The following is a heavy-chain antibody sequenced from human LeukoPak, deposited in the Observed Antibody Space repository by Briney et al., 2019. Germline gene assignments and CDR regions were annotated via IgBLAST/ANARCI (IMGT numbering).Heavy chain of an antibody. D-gene: IGHD1-14*01. CDR1: GFTVSSNY. V-gene: IGHV3-66*01. J-gene: IGHJ4*02. CDR3: ARDLPIRPGNYDY. CDR2: IYSGGST. Sequence: GGSLRLSCAASGFTVSSNYMSWVRQAPGKGLEWVSVIYSGGSTYYADSVKGRFTISRDNSKNTLYLQMNSLRAEGTAVYYCARDLPIRPGNYDYWGQGTLVTVSS.